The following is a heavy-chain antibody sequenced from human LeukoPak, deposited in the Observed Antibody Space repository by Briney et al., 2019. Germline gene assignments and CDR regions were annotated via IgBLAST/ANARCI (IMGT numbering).Heavy chain of an antibody. V-gene: IGHV3-23*01. D-gene: IGHD6-19*01. CDR1: GFTFSNYA. J-gene: IGHJ4*02. CDR3: AEVSDSSGWYYDY. CDR2: ISASGGST. Sequence: GGSLRLSCVASGFTFSNYAMSWVRQPPGKGQQWVSGISASGGSTYYADSVKGRFSMSRDNSKNTLFLQMNTLRAEDTAIYYCAEVSDSSGWYYDYWGQGTQVTVSS.